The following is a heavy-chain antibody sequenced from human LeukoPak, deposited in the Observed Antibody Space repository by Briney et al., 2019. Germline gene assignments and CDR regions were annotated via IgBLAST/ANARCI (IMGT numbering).Heavy chain of an antibody. V-gene: IGHV4-34*01. CDR3: ARGRITMFRGVIGV. CDR1: GGSFSGYY. CDR2: INHSGST. J-gene: IGHJ6*04. Sequence: PSETLSLTCAVYGGSFSGYYWSWIRQPPGKGLEWIGEINHSGSTNYNPSLKSRVTISVDTSKNQHSLKLSSVTAADTAVYYCARGRITMFRGVIGVWGKGTTVTVSS. D-gene: IGHD3-10*01.